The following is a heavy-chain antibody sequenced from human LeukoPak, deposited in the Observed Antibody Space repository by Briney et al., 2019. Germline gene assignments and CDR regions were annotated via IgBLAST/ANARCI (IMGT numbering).Heavy chain of an antibody. Sequence: SGTLSLTCAVSGGSISSSNWWSWVRQPPGKGLEWIGEIYHSGSTNYNPSLKSRVTISVDKSKNQFSLKLSSVTAADTAVYYCATFTSGSYQPFDYWGQGTLVTVSS. D-gene: IGHD1-26*01. CDR1: GGSISSSNW. CDR3: ATFTSGSYQPFDY. CDR2: IYHSGST. V-gene: IGHV4-4*02. J-gene: IGHJ4*02.